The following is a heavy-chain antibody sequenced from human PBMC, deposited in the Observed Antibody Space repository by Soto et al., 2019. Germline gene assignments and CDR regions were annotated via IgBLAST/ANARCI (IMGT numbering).Heavy chain of an antibody. CDR3: AKATRGQCIGPHCYAFDF. J-gene: IGHJ4*02. V-gene: IGHV3-23*01. Sequence: EVQLLESGGGLVQPGGSLRLSCAASGFTFTNYAMNWVRHSPGKGLEWVASVIGTGIDTYHAASVKGRFTISRDNSRNTMYLEMNRLRAEDTAMYHCAKATRGQCIGPHCYAFDFWGQGILVTVS. CDR2: VIGTGIDT. CDR1: GFTFTNYA. D-gene: IGHD2-15*01.